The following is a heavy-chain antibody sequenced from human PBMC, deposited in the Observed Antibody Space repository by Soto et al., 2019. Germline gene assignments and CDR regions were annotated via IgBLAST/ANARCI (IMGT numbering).Heavy chain of an antibody. CDR3: ARERKWESLPY. D-gene: IGHD1-26*01. CDR1: GYTFRNYG. CDR2: VSAYNRNT. Sequence: QVQLVQSGAEVKKPGASVKVSCEAYGYTFRNYGITWVRQAPGQGLEWMGWVSAYNRNTNYAQKFQERVTMTTDTSTSTAYMELRSRRSDDPAISFCARERKWESLPYWGQGTLVPVSS. V-gene: IGHV1-18*01. J-gene: IGHJ4*02.